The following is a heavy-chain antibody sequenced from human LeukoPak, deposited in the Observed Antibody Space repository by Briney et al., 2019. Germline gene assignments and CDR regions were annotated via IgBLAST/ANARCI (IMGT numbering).Heavy chain of an antibody. CDR2: IPTDDNPT. D-gene: IGHD2/OR15-2a*01. J-gene: IGHJ4*02. Sequence: PGGSLRLSCAASGFTFSNYGMHWVRQAPGKGLVWVSRIPTDDNPTNYADFVQGRFTISRDNAKNTVYLQMNNLRAEDTAVYYCARDHYFKIDYWGQGTLVTVSS. CDR3: ARDHYFKIDY. V-gene: IGHV3-74*01. CDR1: GFTFSNYG.